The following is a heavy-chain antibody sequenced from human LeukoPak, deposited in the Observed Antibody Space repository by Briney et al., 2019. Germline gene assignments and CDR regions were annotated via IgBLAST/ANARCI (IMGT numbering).Heavy chain of an antibody. J-gene: IGHJ4*02. Sequence: GGSLRLSCVASGFTFTSYAMTWVRQAPEKGLEWVSSISAAGVGTYYADSLKGRFTISRDNSKNTLFLQMNSLRAEDTAVYYCAKGTGSHDNWGQGTLVTVPS. V-gene: IGHV3-23*01. D-gene: IGHD1-26*01. CDR1: GFTFTSYA. CDR3: AKGTGSHDN. CDR2: ISAAGVGT.